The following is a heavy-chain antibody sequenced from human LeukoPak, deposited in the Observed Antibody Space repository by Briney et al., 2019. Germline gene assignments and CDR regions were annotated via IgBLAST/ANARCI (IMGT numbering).Heavy chain of an antibody. CDR2: IFPGDSDT. CDR3: ACATPYYYGSGSYYADY. D-gene: IGHD3-10*01. Sequence: GESLKISCKGSGYSFTNYWIGWVRHMPGKGLEWMGIIFPGDSDTRYNPSFQGQVTISADKSISTAYLQWSGLKASDTAMYYCACATPYYYGSGSYYADYWGQGTLVAVSS. CDR1: GYSFTNYW. J-gene: IGHJ4*02. V-gene: IGHV5-51*01.